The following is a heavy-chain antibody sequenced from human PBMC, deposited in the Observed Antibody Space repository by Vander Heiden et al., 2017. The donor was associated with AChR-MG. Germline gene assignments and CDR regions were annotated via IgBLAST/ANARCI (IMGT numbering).Heavy chain of an antibody. D-gene: IGHD6-13*01. CDR2: SYTSGST. CDR1: GGSISSYD. J-gene: IGHJ5*02. CDR3: ARDEGIAAGRTRGWFDP. Sequence: QVQLQESGPGLVKPSETLSLTCTVSGGSISSYDWSWIRQPAGKGREWIGRSYTSGSTNYNPSLKSRVTMSVDTSKNQFSLKLSSVTAADTAVYYCARDEGIAAGRTRGWFDPWGQGTLVTVSS. V-gene: IGHV4-4*07.